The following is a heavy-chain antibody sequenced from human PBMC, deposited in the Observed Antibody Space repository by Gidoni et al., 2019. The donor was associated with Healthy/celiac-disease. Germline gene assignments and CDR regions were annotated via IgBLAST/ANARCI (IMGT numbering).Heavy chain of an antibody. J-gene: IGHJ6*02. CDR1: GFTFSSYW. CDR2: IKQEGSEK. Sequence: EVQLVESGGGLVQPGGSLRLSCAASGFTFSSYWMSGVRQAPGKGLEWVANIKQEGSEKYYVDSVKGRFTISRDNAKNSLYLQMNSLRAEDTAVYYCARDRVIYGMDVWGQGTTVTVSS. V-gene: IGHV3-7*01. CDR3: ARDRVIYGMDV.